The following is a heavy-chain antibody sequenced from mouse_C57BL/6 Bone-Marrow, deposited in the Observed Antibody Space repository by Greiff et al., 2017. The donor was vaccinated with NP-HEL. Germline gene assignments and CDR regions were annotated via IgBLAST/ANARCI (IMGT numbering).Heavy chain of an antibody. CDR2: ISAGGSYT. Sequence: DVHLVESGGGLVKPGGSLKLSCAASGFTFSSYAMSWVRQTPEKRLEWVATISAGGSYTYYPDNVKGRFTISRDNAKNNLYLQMSHLKSEDTAMYYCARGPGTWAMDYWGQGTSVTVSS. J-gene: IGHJ4*01. CDR3: ARGPGTWAMDY. CDR1: GFTFSSYA. D-gene: IGHD4-1*01. V-gene: IGHV5-4*01.